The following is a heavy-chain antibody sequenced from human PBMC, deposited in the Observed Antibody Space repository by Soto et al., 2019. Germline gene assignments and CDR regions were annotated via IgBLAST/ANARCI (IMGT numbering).Heavy chain of an antibody. Sequence: QVQLVQSGAEVKKPGSSVKVSCKASGGTFSSYTISWVRQAPVQGLEWMGRIIPILGIANYAQKFQGRVRITADKSTSTAYMELSSLRSEDTAVYYCARLIVGATTNAFDIWGQGTMVTVSS. D-gene: IGHD1-26*01. CDR1: GGTFSSYT. V-gene: IGHV1-69*02. CDR3: ARLIVGATTNAFDI. J-gene: IGHJ3*02. CDR2: IIPILGIA.